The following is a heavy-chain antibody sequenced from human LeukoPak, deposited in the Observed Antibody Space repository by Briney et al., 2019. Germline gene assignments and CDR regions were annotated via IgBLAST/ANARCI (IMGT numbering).Heavy chain of an antibody. CDR2: IYYSGST. Sequence: SETLSLTCTVSGGSISSYYWSWIRQPPGKGLEWIGYIYYSGSTNYNPSLKSRVTISVDTSKNQFSLKLSSETAADTAVYYCARQGWGSPDYWGQGTLVTVSS. CDR3: ARQGWGSPDY. J-gene: IGHJ4*02. CDR1: GGSISSYY. V-gene: IGHV4-59*01. D-gene: IGHD3-16*01.